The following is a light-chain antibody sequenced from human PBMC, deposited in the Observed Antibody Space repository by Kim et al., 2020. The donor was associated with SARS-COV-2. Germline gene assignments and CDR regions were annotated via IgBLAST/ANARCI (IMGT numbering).Light chain of an antibody. Sequence: GGTVTLPCGPRTGSVTNDHYPYWFQQKPGQAPRTLIFDTNRRHSWTPARFSGSLLGARAALTLSGAQPEDEADYYCLLSYRDPRGVFGGGTQLTVL. J-gene: IGLJ3*02. CDR2: DTN. CDR3: LLSYRDPRGV. CDR1: TGSVTNDHY. V-gene: IGLV7-46*01.